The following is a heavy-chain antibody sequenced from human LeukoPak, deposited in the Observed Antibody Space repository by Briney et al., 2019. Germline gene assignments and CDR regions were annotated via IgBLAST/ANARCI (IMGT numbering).Heavy chain of an antibody. J-gene: IGHJ4*02. Sequence: ASVKVSCKASGYTFTDYYMHWVRQAPGQGLEWMGWINPYSGDTNYAQRFQGRVTMTRDTSISTAYMELSGLRSDDTAVYHCARGANDNSLRIDDYWGQGILVTVSS. CDR2: INPYSGDT. CDR3: ARGANDNSLRIDDY. CDR1: GYTFTDYY. D-gene: IGHD3-22*01. V-gene: IGHV1-2*02.